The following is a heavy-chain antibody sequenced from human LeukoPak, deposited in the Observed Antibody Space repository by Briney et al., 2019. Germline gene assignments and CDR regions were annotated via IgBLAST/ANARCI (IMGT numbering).Heavy chain of an antibody. J-gene: IGHJ4*02. CDR2: ISYDGSNK. CDR3: ARGGGIAAAGKIDY. D-gene: IGHD6-13*01. Sequence: GGSLRLSCAASGFTFSSYAMHWVRQAPGKGLEWVAVISYDGSNKYYADPVKGRFTISRDNSKNTLYLQMNSLRAEDTAVYYCARGGGIAAAGKIDYWAREPWSPSPQ. CDR1: GFTFSSYA. V-gene: IGHV3-30*14.